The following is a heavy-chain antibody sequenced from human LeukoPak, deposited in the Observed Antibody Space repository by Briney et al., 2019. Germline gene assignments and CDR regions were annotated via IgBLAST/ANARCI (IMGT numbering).Heavy chain of an antibody. Sequence: GASVKVSCKASGYTFTGYYMHWVRQAPGQGLEWMGWINPNSGGTNYAQKFQGRVTMTRDTSISTAYMELSRLRSDDTAVYYCASGYCSSTSCYGEESDYWGQGTLVTVSS. V-gene: IGHV1-2*02. CDR2: INPNSGGT. CDR3: ASGYCSSTSCYGEESDY. D-gene: IGHD2-2*03. J-gene: IGHJ4*02. CDR1: GYTFTGYY.